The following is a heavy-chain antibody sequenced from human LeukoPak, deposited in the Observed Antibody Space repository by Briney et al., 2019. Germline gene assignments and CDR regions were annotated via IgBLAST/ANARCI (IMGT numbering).Heavy chain of an antibody. CDR3: AKVGIDSSGYYYGSYFDY. D-gene: IGHD3-22*01. J-gene: IGHJ4*02. CDR2: ISWNSGSI. V-gene: IGHV3-9*01. Sequence: GGSLSLSCAASGFTFYDYAMHWVRHAPGEGLEWVSGISWNSGSIGYADSVKGRFTIYRDNAKNSVYLQMNSLTAEATALYYCAKVGIDSSGYYYGSYFDYWGEGTLGTVSS. CDR1: GFTFYDYA.